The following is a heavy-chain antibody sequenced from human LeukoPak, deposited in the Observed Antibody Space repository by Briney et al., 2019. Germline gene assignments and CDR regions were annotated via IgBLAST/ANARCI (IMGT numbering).Heavy chain of an antibody. CDR3: ALGLSIAARPEYYYYMDV. D-gene: IGHD6-6*01. V-gene: IGHV1-69*13. J-gene: IGHJ6*03. CDR2: IIPIFGTA. Sequence: SVKVSCKASGYTFTGYYMHWVRQAPGQGLEWMGGIIPIFGTANYAQKFQGRVTITADESTSTAYMELSSLRSEDTAVYYCALGLSIAARPEYYYYMDVWGKGTTVTVSS. CDR1: GYTFTGYY.